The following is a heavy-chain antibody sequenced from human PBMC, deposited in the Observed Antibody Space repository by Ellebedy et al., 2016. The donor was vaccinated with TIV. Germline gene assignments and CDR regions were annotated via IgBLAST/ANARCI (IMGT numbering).Heavy chain of an antibody. D-gene: IGHD1-1*01. J-gene: IGHJ4*02. V-gene: IGHV3-72*01. CDR2: SRHKAKSYTT. Sequence: GESLKISCAVSGFTFSDHYMDWVRLAPGKGPEWVGRSRHKAKSYTTAYAASVKGRFTISRDDSKNSLYLQMNSLKTEDTAIYYCARDTTSDYWGQGALVTVSS. CDR1: GFTFSDHY. CDR3: ARDTTSDY.